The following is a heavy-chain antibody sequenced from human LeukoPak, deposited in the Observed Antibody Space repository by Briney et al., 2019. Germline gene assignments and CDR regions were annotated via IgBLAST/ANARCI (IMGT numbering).Heavy chain of an antibody. CDR3: ARGFGRDYDFWSGYSSGYYYYMDV. J-gene: IGHJ6*03. Sequence: ASVKVSCKASGYTFTSYDINWVRQATGQGLEWMGWMNPNSGNTGYAQKFQGRVTITRNTSISTAYMELSSLRSEDTAVYYCARGFGRDYDFWSGYSSGYYYYMDVWGKGTTVTVSS. V-gene: IGHV1-8*03. D-gene: IGHD3-3*01. CDR1: GYTFTSYD. CDR2: MNPNSGNT.